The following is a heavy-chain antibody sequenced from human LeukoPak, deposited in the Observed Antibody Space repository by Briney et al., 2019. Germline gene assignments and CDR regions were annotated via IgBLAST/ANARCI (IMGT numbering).Heavy chain of an antibody. CDR1: GYTFTSYA. Sequence: ASVKVSCKASGYTFTSYAMHWVRQAPGQRLEWMGWINAGNGNTKYSQKFQGRVTITRDTSASTAYMELSSLRSEDTAVYYCARVLGATTVYFDYWGQGTLVIVSS. V-gene: IGHV1-3*01. CDR2: INAGNGNT. CDR3: ARVLGATTVYFDY. J-gene: IGHJ4*02. D-gene: IGHD1-26*01.